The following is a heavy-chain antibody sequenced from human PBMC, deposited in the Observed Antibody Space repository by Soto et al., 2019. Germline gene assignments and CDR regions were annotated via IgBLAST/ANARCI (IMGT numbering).Heavy chain of an antibody. J-gene: IGHJ4*02. CDR2: ISYSGNT. Sequence: QVRLQESGPGLVKPSETLSLNCTVSSGSINGYYWNWIRQPPRKELEWIGYISYSGNTNYNPSLKSRITISLDTSKNQFSLKLSSMTAADTAVYYCARSGYYNHPIDWWGQGTLVTVSS. CDR3: ARSGYYNHPIDW. CDR1: SGSINGYY. D-gene: IGHD3-10*01. V-gene: IGHV4-59*08.